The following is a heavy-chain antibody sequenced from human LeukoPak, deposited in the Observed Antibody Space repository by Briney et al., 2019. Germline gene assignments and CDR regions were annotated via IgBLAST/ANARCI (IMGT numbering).Heavy chain of an antibody. V-gene: IGHV3-72*01. D-gene: IGHD6-19*01. Sequence: PGGSLRLSCAASGFTFSDHYMDWVRQAPGKGLERVGRTRNKANSYTTEYAASVKGRFTISRDDSKNSLYLQMNSLKTEDTAVYYCARVGGWASLGLNIDYWGQGTLVTVSS. CDR3: ARVGGWASLGLNIDY. CDR2: TRNKANSYTT. J-gene: IGHJ4*02. CDR1: GFTFSDHY.